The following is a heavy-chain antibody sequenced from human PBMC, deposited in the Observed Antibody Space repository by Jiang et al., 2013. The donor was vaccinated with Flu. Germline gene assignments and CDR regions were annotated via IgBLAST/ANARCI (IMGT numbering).Heavy chain of an antibody. CDR3: ARHYYDSSGARFDY. CDR2: ISATTSSM. V-gene: IGHV3-48*02. Sequence: VQLVESGGGLVQPGGSLRLSCAASGFTFSSYSMNWVRQAPGKGLEWVSYISATTSSMYYVDSVKGRFTISRDNAKNSLFLQMNSLRDEDTAVYYCARHYYDSSGARFDYWGQGTLVTVSS. D-gene: IGHD3-22*01. J-gene: IGHJ4*02. CDR1: GFTFSSYS.